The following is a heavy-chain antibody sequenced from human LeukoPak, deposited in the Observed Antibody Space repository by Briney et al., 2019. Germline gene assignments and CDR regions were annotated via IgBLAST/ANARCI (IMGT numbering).Heavy chain of an antibody. CDR1: GGSISDYY. CDR3: ARGVTSPLDAFDI. D-gene: IGHD1-26*01. CDR2: HYNSGST. J-gene: IGHJ3*02. V-gene: IGHV4-59*01. Sequence: SETLSLTCTVSGGSISDYYWNWIRQPPGKGLEWVGFHYNSGSTKYNSSLTSRVTISLDMSKRQFSLKLTSVTAADTAVYYCARGVTSPLDAFDIWGQGTTVTVSS.